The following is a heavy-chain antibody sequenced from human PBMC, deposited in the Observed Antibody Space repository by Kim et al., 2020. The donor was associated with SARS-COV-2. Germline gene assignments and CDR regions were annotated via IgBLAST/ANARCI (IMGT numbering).Heavy chain of an antibody. CDR2: IHHSGNT. CDR1: DGSFSDYF. J-gene: IGHJ4*02. CDR3: ARTYYGFDY. D-gene: IGHD3-22*01. Sequence: SETLSHTCAVYDGSFSDYFWSWIRQPPGEGLEWIAEIHHSGNTNYNPSLKSRVTISVDTSKKQISLKVLSVTAADTAVYYCARTYYGFDYWGQGTLVTVS. V-gene: IGHV4-34*01.